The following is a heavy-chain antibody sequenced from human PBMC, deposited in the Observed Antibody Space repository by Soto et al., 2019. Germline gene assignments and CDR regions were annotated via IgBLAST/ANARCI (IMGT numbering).Heavy chain of an antibody. D-gene: IGHD2-8*01. J-gene: IGHJ4*02. CDR2: ISGSGGST. CDR3: AKDDGGILLKYAGYFDY. V-gene: IGHV3-23*01. CDR1: GFTFSSYA. Sequence: PGGSLRLSCAASGFTFSSYAMSGVRQAPGEGLEWVSAISGSGGSTYYADSVKGRFTISRDNSKNTLYLQMNSLRAEDTAVYYCAKDDGGILLKYAGYFDYWGQGTLVTVSS.